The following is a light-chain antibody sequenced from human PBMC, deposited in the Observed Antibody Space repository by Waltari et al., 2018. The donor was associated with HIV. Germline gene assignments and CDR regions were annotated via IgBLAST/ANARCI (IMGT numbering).Light chain of an antibody. CDR3: QQANSFPALT. J-gene: IGKJ4*01. CDR2: AAS. V-gene: IGKV1-12*01. CDR1: QGISNW. Sequence: DIQLTQSPSSVSASVGDRVTITCRASQGISNWLAWYQQKPGKAPKLLIYAASSVQSGVPSRFSGSGSVTDFTLTISSLQPEDFATYYCQQANSFPALTFGGGTKVEIK.